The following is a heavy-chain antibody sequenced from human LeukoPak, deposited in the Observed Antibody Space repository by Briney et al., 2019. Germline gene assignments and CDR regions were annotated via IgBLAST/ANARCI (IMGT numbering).Heavy chain of an antibody. Sequence: PSETLSLTCTVSGGSISSSSYYWGWIRQPPGKGLEWIGNIYYSGSTNYNPSLKSRVTISVDTSKNQFSLKLSSVTAADTAVYYCARGPIRAAARNWGQGTLVTVSS. CDR2: IYYSGST. CDR1: GGSISSSSYY. V-gene: IGHV4-39*07. CDR3: ARGPIRAAARN. D-gene: IGHD6-13*01. J-gene: IGHJ4*02.